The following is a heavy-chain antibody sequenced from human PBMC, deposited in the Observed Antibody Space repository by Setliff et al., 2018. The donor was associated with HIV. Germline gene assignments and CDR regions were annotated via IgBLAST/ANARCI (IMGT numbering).Heavy chain of an antibody. V-gene: IGHV4-59*11. J-gene: IGHJ4*02. Sequence: SETLSLTCTVSGGSISSHFWSWIRQPPGKGLEWIGSIYYSGSTNYNPSLKSRVTISVVTSKNQFSLKLSSVTAADTAVYYCARGWVRSVVMVYYFDYWGQGTLVTVSS. CDR3: ARGWVRSVVMVYYFDY. CDR1: GGSISSHF. CDR2: IYYSGST. D-gene: IGHD3-22*01.